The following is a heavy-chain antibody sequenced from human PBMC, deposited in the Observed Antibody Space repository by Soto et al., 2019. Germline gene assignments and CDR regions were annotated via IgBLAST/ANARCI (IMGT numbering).Heavy chain of an antibody. D-gene: IGHD3-9*01. J-gene: IGHJ3*02. CDR3: ARRKDYDILTGYRNDAFDI. V-gene: IGHV4-4*07. CDR1: GGSISSYY. CDR2: IYTSGST. Sequence: SETLSLTCTVSGGSISSYYWSWIRQPAGKGLEWIGRIYTSGSTNYNPSLKSRVTMSVDTSKNQFSLKLSSVTAADTAVYYCARRKDYDILTGYRNDAFDIWGQGTMVTVSS.